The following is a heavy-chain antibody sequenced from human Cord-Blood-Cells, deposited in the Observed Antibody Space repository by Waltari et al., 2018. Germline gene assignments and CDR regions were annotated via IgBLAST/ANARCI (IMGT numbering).Heavy chain of an antibody. V-gene: IGHV1-8*03. D-gene: IGHD1-7*01. CDR1: GYTFTSYD. CDR3: ARGRGTFYYYYYYGMDV. J-gene: IGHJ6*02. CDR2: MNPNSGNT. Sequence: GYTFTSYDINWVRQATGQGLEWMGWMNPNSGNTGYAQKFQGRVTITRNTSISTAYMGLSSLRSEDTAVYYCARGRGTFYYYYYYGMDVWGQGTTVTVSS.